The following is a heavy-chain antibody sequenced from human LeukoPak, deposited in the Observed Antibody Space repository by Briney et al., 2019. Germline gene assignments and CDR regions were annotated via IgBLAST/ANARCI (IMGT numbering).Heavy chain of an antibody. CDR2: INPSGGST. V-gene: IGHV1-46*01. J-gene: IGHJ3*02. Sequence: ASVKVSCKASGYTFTSYYMHWVRQAPGQGLEWMGIINPSGGSTSYAQKFQGRVTMTRDTSTSTVYMELSGLRSEDTAVYYCARQRGVEQQLDAFDIWGQGTMVTVSS. CDR1: GYTFTSYY. CDR3: ARQRGVEQQLDAFDI. D-gene: IGHD6-13*01.